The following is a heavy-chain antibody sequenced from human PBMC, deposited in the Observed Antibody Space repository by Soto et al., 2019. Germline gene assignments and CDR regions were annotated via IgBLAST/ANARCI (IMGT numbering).Heavy chain of an antibody. Sequence: QITLKESGPALVKPTQTLTLTCTFSGFSLDTSGVGVGWIRQPPGKALEWLALIYWDDNKRYSPSLKSRLTITKDSSINQVVLTRTNMGPADTATYYCAHDTLNYYGMDVWGQGTTVTVSS. CDR2: IYWDDNK. CDR3: AHDTLNYYGMDV. CDR1: GFSLDTSGVG. J-gene: IGHJ6*02. V-gene: IGHV2-5*02. D-gene: IGHD5-18*01.